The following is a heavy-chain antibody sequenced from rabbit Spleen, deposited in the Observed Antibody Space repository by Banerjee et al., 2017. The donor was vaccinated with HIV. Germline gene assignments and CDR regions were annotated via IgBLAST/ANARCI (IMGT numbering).Heavy chain of an antibody. Sequence: QEQLVESGGDLVKPGASLTLTCTASGFSFSSSYYMCWVRQAPGKGLEWIACIWTGSSSDIYYASWAKGRFTISKTSSTTVTLQMTSLTAADTATYFCARNYVNAFDPWGPGTLVTVS. V-gene: IGHV1S45*01. D-gene: IGHD1-1*01. CDR1: GFSFSSSYY. CDR3: ARNYVNAFDP. J-gene: IGHJ2*01. CDR2: IWTGSSSDI.